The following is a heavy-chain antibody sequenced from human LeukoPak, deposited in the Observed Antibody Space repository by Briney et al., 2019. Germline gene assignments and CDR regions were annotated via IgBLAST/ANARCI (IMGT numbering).Heavy chain of an antibody. CDR2: ISSSSSYI. V-gene: IGHV3-21*01. CDR1: GFTFSSYS. D-gene: IGHD6-19*01. Sequence: PGGSLRLSCAASGFTFSSYSMNWVRQAPGKGLEWVSSISSSSSYIYYADSVKGRFTISRDNAKNPLYLQMNSLRAEDTAVYYCARGDIAVAGPLGYWGQGTLVTVSS. CDR3: ARGDIAVAGPLGY. J-gene: IGHJ4*02.